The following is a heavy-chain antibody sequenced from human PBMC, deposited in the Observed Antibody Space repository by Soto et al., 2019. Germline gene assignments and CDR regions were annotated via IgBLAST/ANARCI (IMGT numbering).Heavy chain of an antibody. CDR2: IYYSENT. CDR1: GGSISSSSNH. J-gene: IGHJ6*03. V-gene: IGHV4-39*01. CDR3: ARLTSRQIPNNYYWYIHV. D-gene: IGHD2-21*01. Sequence: SETLSLTCTVSGGSISSSSNHWGWIRQPPGKGLEWIGNIYYSENTYYNPSLKSRVTISVDTSKNQFSLRLNSVTAADTAVYFCARLTSRQIPNNYYWYIHVWGKGSTVTVSS.